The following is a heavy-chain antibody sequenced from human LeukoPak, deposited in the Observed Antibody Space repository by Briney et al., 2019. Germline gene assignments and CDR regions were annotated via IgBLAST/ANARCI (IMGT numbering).Heavy chain of an antibody. D-gene: IGHD4-17*01. CDR2: ITNSGSTT. V-gene: IGHV3-11*04. Sequence: GGSLRLSCVASGFTFSDYYMSWIRQAPGKGLEWISYITNSGSTTFYADSVKGRFSISRDNANNSLFLQMNSLRAEDTAVYYCTRDVRLRHKYYYMDVWGKGTTVTVSS. J-gene: IGHJ6*03. CDR3: TRDVRLRHKYYYMDV. CDR1: GFTFSDYY.